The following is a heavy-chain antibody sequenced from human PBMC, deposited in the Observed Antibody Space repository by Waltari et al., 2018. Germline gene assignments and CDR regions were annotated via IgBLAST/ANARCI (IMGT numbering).Heavy chain of an antibody. D-gene: IGHD4-17*01. CDR3: AGWMGRVTNY. J-gene: IGHJ4*02. Sequence: EVQLVESGGGLVHPGGSLRLSCAASGFTFSSPWRSWLRQALGKGLEWVAHIKGDGSEKYYVDSVKGRFTISRDDAEKSLYLQMTRLRAEDTAVYFCAGWMGRVTNYWGQGTLVTVSS. V-gene: IGHV3-7*03. CDR1: GFTFSSPW. CDR2: IKGDGSEK.